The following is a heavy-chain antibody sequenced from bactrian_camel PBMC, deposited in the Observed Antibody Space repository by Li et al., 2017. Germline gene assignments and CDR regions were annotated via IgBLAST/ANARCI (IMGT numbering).Heavy chain of an antibody. J-gene: IGHJ7*01. CDR2: IAIDTGAT. CDR1: EHTVATYF. D-gene: IGHD1*01. Sequence: DVQLVESGGDSVQAGGSLRLSCRTSEHTVATYFIGWFRQAPGKEREGVAAIAIDTGATYYADSVKGRFTISRDSTVDLQMNSLKPEDSGMYYCAGDVRKREGVDPLAETYYGMDSWGKGTQVTVS. V-gene: IGHV3S31*01.